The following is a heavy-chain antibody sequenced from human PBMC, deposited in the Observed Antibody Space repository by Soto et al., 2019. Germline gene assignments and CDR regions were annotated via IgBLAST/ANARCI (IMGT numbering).Heavy chain of an antibody. CDR3: AKGGGSSRRPSYNWFDP. J-gene: IGHJ5*02. V-gene: IGHV3-23*01. Sequence: EVQLLESGGGLVQPGGSLRLSCAASGFTFSSYAMSWVRQAPGKGLEWVSAISGSGGSTYYADSVKGRFTISRDNSKNTLYLQMNSLRAEDTAVYYCAKGGGSSRRPSYNWFDPWGQGTLVTVSS. CDR2: ISGSGGST. CDR1: GFTFSSYA. D-gene: IGHD2-15*01.